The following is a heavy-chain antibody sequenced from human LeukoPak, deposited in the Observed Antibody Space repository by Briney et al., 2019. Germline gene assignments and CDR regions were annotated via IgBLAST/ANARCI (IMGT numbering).Heavy chain of an antibody. CDR1: GYTFTGYY. V-gene: IGHV1-2*04. D-gene: IGHD3-10*01. Sequence: ASVKVSCKASGYTFTGYYMHWVRQAPGQGLEWMGWINPNSGGTNYAQKFQGWVTMTRDTSISTAYMELSRLRSDETAVYYCAREDRXITXXXXVXSYAFDIWGQGTMVTVSS. CDR2: INPNSGGT. J-gene: IGHJ3*02. CDR3: AREDRXITXXXXVXSYAFDI.